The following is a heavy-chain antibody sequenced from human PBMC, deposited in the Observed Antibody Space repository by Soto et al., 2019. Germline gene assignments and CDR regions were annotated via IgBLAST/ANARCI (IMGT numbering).Heavy chain of an antibody. Sequence: ASVKVSCKASGYTFTSYDINWVRQATGQGLEWMGWMNPNSGNTGYAQKFQGRVTMTRNTSISTAYMELSSLRSEDTAVYYCARVAPVAGDYYYYYMDVWGKGTTVTVSS. CDR2: MNPNSGNT. V-gene: IGHV1-8*01. CDR1: GYTFTSYD. D-gene: IGHD6-19*01. CDR3: ARVAPVAGDYYYYYMDV. J-gene: IGHJ6*03.